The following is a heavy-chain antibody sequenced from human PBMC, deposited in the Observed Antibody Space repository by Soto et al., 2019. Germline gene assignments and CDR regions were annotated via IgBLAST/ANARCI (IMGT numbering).Heavy chain of an antibody. CDR2: ISAYNGNT. CDR1: GYTFTSYG. V-gene: IGHV1-18*01. Sequence: ASVKVSCKASGYTFTSYGISWVRQAPGQGLEWMGWISAYNGNTNYAQKLQGRVTMTTDTSTSTAYMELRSLRSDDTAVYYCARGVGYYDFWSGYLDYYYGMDVWGQGTTVTVSS. CDR3: ARGVGYYDFWSGYLDYYYGMDV. D-gene: IGHD3-3*01. J-gene: IGHJ6*02.